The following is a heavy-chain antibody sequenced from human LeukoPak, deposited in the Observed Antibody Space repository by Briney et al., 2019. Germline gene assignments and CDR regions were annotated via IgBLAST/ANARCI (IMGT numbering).Heavy chain of an antibody. CDR3: ARGLAVAGTGY. Sequence: ASVKVSCKASGGTFSSYAISWVRQAPGQGLEWMGRIIPIFGTANYAQKFQGRVTITTDESTSTAYMELSSLRSEDTAVYYCARGLAVAGTGYWGQGTLVTVSS. CDR1: GGTFSSYA. D-gene: IGHD6-19*01. V-gene: IGHV1-69*05. CDR2: IIPIFGTA. J-gene: IGHJ4*02.